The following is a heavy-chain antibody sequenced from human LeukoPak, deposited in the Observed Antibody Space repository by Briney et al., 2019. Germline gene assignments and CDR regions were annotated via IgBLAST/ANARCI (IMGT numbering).Heavy chain of an antibody. CDR1: GYSISSGYY. V-gene: IGHV4-38-2*01. CDR2: IYHSGST. CDR3: ARGPRSSYYDILTGFPYYMDV. D-gene: IGHD3-9*01. J-gene: IGHJ6*03. Sequence: SETLSLTYAVSGYSISSGYYWGWIRQPPGKGLEWIGSIYHSGSTYYNPSLKSRVTISVDTSKNQFSLKLSSVTAADTAVYYCARGPRSSYYDILTGFPYYMDVWGKGTTVTVSS.